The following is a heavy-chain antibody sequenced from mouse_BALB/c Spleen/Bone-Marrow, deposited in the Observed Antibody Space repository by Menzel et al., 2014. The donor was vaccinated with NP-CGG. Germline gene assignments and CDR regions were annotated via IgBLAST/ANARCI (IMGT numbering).Heavy chain of an antibody. CDR2: IDPSDSET. Sequence: QVQLQQPGAELVKPGAPVKLSCKASGYTFTSYWMNWVKQRPGRGLEWIGRIDPSDSETHYNQKFKDKATLTVDKSSSTAYIQLSSLTSEDSAVYYCARFPIYYDSGGAMDYWGQGTSVTVSS. CDR3: ARFPIYYDSGGAMDY. J-gene: IGHJ4*01. CDR1: GYTFTSYW. V-gene: IGHV1-69*02. D-gene: IGHD2-4*01.